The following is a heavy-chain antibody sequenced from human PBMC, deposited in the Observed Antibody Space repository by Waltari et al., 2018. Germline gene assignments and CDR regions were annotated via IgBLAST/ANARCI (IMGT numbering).Heavy chain of an antibody. CDR2: IDYSGST. J-gene: IGHJ5*02. Sequence: QVQLQESGPGLVQPSETLSLTCPVSGGSISSYYWSWIRQPPGKGLEWIGYIDYSGSTNYNPSLKSRVTISVDTSKNQFALKLSSVTAADTAVYYCARDKGLAVAGRGYWFDPWGQGTLVTVSS. CDR3: ARDKGLAVAGRGYWFDP. V-gene: IGHV4-59*01. CDR1: GGSISSYY. D-gene: IGHD6-19*01.